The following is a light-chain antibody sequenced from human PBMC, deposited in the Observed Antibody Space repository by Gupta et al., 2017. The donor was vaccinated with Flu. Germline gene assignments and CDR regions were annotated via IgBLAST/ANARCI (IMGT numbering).Light chain of an antibody. V-gene: IGKV1-8*01. J-gene: IGKJ4*01. Sequence: PSSLSASTGDRVTIACRASGSVRSYLAWYQQRPGKAPNLLIYAASILQSGVPSTFSGSGSGTDFTLTISLLQPEDFATYYCQRYNSSPFTFGGGTKVEIK. CDR1: GSVRSY. CDR3: QRYNSSPFT. CDR2: AAS.